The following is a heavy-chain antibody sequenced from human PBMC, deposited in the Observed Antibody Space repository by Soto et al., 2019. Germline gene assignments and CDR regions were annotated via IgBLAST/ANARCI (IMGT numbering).Heavy chain of an antibody. CDR1: GFTFSSYG. D-gene: IGHD5-12*01. Sequence: GGSLRLSCAASGFTFSSYGMHWVRQAPGKGLEWVAVISYDGSNKYYADSVKGRFTISRDNSKNTLYLQMNSLRAEDTAVYYCAKDHYSGYDIDYWGQGTLVTVSS. CDR3: AKDHYSGYDIDY. V-gene: IGHV3-30*18. CDR2: ISYDGSNK. J-gene: IGHJ4*02.